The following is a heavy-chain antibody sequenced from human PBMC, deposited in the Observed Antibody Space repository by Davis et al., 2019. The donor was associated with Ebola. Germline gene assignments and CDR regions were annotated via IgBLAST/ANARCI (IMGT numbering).Heavy chain of an antibody. V-gene: IGHV3-30*04. D-gene: IGHD3-22*01. CDR2: ISHDGREE. CDR3: ARFYYDSGGVQGLDY. CDR1: GFTFSGYA. Sequence: PGGSLRLSCAASGFTFSGYAMDWVRQAPGKGLEWVAVISHDGREEYYADSMKGRFTISRDNSENTLFLQINSLRTEDTAVYYCARFYYDSGGVQGLDYWGQGTLVTVSS. J-gene: IGHJ4*02.